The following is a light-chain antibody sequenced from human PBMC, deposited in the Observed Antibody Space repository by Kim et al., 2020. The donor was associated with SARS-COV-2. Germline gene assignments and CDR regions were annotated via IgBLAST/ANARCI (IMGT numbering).Light chain of an antibody. J-gene: IGLJ3*02. CDR2: DNN. V-gene: IGLV1-40*01. Sequence: QSALTQPPSVSGAPGQRVTISCIGSNSNIRADYDVHWYQQFPGTAPKLLIFDNNKRPSGVPDRFSGSKSGTSASLAITGLQAEDEAHYYCQSYDSSLRRVFGGGTQLTVL. CDR3: QSYDSSLRRV. CDR1: NSNIRADYD.